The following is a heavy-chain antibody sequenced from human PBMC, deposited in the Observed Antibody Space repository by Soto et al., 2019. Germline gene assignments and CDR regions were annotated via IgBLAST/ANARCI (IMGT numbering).Heavy chain of an antibody. D-gene: IGHD5-18*01. CDR1: GYTFTTYA. CDR2: INAGNGNT. J-gene: IGHJ4*02. CDR3: ARSPGYSYGDY. Sequence: QVQLVQSGAEVKKPGASVKVSCKASGYTFTTYAMHWVRQAPGQRLEWMVWINAGNGNTKYSPKFQGRVTITRDTSASTAYMELSSLRSEDTAVYYCARSPGYSYGDYWGQGTLVTVSS. V-gene: IGHV1-3*01.